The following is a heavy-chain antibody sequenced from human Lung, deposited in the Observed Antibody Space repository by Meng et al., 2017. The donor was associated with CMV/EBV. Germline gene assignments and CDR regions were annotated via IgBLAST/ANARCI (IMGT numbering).Heavy chain of an antibody. J-gene: IGHJ1*01. CDR2: IPHRGTS. V-gene: IGHV4-4*02. CDR1: GDSITNHDW. Sequence: RGAGPPLVRPSATLALSCAVSGDSITNHDWWAWVRQPPGKGLEWIGEIPHRGTSAYNPSLKSRGSMSIDKSKNQFSLKLTSVTAADTAVYHCLRRSGGSVWGQGTLVTVSS. D-gene: IGHD3-10*01. CDR3: LRRSGGSV.